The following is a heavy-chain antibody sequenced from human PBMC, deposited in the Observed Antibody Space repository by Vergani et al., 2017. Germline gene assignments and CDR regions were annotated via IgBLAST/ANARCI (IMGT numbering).Heavy chain of an antibody. CDR3: ATEASNPYYFDY. CDR1: GGSISSYY. V-gene: IGHV4-59*01. Sequence: QVQLQESGPGLVKPSETLSLTCTVSGGSISSYYRSWIRQPPGKGLEWIGYIHNSGSTNSNPSLRSRVTISLDTSKNQFSLKLSSVTAADTAVYYCATEASNPYYFDYWGQGTLVTVSS. D-gene: IGHD1-14*01. J-gene: IGHJ4*02. CDR2: IHNSGST.